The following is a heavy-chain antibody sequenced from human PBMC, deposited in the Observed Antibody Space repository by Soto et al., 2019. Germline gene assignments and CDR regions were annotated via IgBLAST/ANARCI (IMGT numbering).Heavy chain of an antibody. J-gene: IGHJ4*02. CDR3: AKDRRAGGNSAFYFDF. D-gene: IGHD3-16*01. CDR2: ISATGGGT. Sequence: GSLRLSCAASGFKFSNYAMSWVRQAPGKGLEWVSLISATGGGTYYADSVKGRFTISRDNSHNTLYLQVHSLTAEDAAVYYCAKDRRAGGNSAFYFDFWGQGAQVTVSS. CDR1: GFKFSNYA. V-gene: IGHV3-23*01.